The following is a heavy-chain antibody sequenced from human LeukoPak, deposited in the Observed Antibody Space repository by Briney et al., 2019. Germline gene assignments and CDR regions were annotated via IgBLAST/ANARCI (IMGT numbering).Heavy chain of an antibody. J-gene: IGHJ4*02. CDR1: GFTFSSYA. V-gene: IGHV3-30-3*01. CDR2: ISYDRSNK. CDR3: ARDRYCYDSSGYYYVGYFDY. Sequence: GGSLRLSCAASGFTFSSYAMHWVRQAPGKGLEWVAVISYDRSNKYYADSVKGRFTISRDNSKNTLYLQMNSLRAEDTAVCYCARDRYCYDSSGYYYVGYFDYWGQGTLVTVSS. D-gene: IGHD3-22*01.